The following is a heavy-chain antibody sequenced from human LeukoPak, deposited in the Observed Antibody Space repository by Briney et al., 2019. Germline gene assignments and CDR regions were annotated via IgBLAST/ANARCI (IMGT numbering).Heavy chain of an antibody. CDR2: IYYSGST. CDR1: GGSISSYY. Sequence: PSETLSLTCTVSGGSISSYYWSWIRQPPGKGLEWIGYIYYSGSTNYNPSLKSRVTISVDTSKNQFSLKLSSVTAADTAVYYCARVKGGSGGYYFDYWGQGTLVTVSS. J-gene: IGHJ4*02. V-gene: IGHV4-59*01. D-gene: IGHD3-10*01. CDR3: ARVKGGSGGYYFDY.